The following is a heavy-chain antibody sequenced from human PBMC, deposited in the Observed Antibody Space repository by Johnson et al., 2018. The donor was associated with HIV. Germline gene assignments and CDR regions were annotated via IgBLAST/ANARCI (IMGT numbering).Heavy chain of an antibody. J-gene: IGHJ3*02. D-gene: IGHD3-9*01. Sequence: EVQLVESGGGLVKPGGSLRLSCAAYGFSFSDYYMSWIRQAPGKGLEWVSTIGGSGAGTFYADSVRGRFTVSRDNSKDTLYLQMNSLRAEDTALYYCAKDISDILTGGRDAFDIWGQGTMVTVSS. V-gene: IGHV3-23*04. CDR1: GFSFSDYY. CDR3: AKDISDILTGGRDAFDI. CDR2: IGGSGAGT.